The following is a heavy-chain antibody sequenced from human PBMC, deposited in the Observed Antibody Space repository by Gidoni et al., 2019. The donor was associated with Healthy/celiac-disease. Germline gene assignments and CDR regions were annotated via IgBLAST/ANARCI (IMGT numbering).Heavy chain of an antibody. CDR3: ARSYYDSSGLDW. Sequence: QVQLQESGPGLVKPSEALSRTCTASGASISSYYWSWIRQPPGKGLEWIGYIYYSGSTNFNPSLKSRVTISVDTSKNQFSLKLSSVTAADTAVYYCARSYYDSSGLDWWGQGTLVTVSS. J-gene: IGHJ4*02. CDR1: GASISSYY. CDR2: IYYSGST. D-gene: IGHD3-22*01. V-gene: IGHV4-59*01.